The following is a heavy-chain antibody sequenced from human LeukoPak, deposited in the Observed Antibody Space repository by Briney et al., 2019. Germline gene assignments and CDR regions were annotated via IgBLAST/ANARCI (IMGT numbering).Heavy chain of an antibody. CDR1: GYTFTSYG. V-gene: IGHV1-18*04. Sequence: GASVKVSCKASGYTFTSYGISWVRQAPGQGLEWMGWISAYNGNTNYAQKLQGRVTMTTDTSTSTAYMELRSLRSDDTAVYYCARDPVQYTYGQYYFDYWGQGTLVTVSS. D-gene: IGHD5-18*01. CDR3: ARDPVQYTYGQYYFDY. CDR2: ISAYNGNT. J-gene: IGHJ4*02.